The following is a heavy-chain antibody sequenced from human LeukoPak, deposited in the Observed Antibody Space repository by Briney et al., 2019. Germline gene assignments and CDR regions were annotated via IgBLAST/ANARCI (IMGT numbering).Heavy chain of an antibody. CDR3: ARRVYDILTGYYARAAYFDY. V-gene: IGHV5-51*01. D-gene: IGHD3-9*01. Sequence: GESLKISCKGSGYSFTSYWIGWVRQMPGKGLEWMGIIYPGDSDTRYSPSFQGQVTISADKSISTAYLQWSSLKASDTAMYYCARRVYDILTGYYARAAYFDYWGQGTLVTVSS. CDR1: GYSFTSYW. J-gene: IGHJ4*02. CDR2: IYPGDSDT.